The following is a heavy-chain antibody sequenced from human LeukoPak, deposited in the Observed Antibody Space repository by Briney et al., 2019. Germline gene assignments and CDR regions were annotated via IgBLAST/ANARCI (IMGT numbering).Heavy chain of an antibody. J-gene: IGHJ3*02. CDR2: IIPIFGTA. CDR3: ARGATGGDAFDI. Sequence: SVKVSCKASGGTFSSYAISWVRQAPGQGLEWMGRIIPIFGTANYAQKFQGRVTITTDESTSTAYLELSSLRSEDTAVYYCARGATGGDAFDIWGQGTMVTVSS. CDR1: GGTFSSYA. V-gene: IGHV1-69*05. D-gene: IGHD1-14*01.